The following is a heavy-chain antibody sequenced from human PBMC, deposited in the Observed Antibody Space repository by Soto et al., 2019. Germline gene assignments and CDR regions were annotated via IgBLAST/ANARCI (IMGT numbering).Heavy chain of an antibody. Sequence: QAQLVQSGAEVKKPGSSVKVSCKASGGTFSTYIISWVRQAPGQGLEWMGRIIPILGIANYAQNFQGRVTITADKSTSTVYMELSSLRSEYTAVYYCAREDYYGSGSYYNNDAFAIWGQGTMVTVSS. CDR1: GGTFSTYI. J-gene: IGHJ3*02. CDR3: AREDYYGSGSYYNNDAFAI. CDR2: IIPILGIA. D-gene: IGHD3-10*01. V-gene: IGHV1-69*08.